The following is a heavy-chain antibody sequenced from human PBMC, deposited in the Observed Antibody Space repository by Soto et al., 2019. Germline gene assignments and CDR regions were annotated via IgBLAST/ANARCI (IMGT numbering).Heavy chain of an antibody. D-gene: IGHD3-22*01. CDR1: GYSISSGYY. Sequence: SETLSLTCAVSGYSISSGYYWGWIRQPPGRGLEWIGSIYHSGSTYYNPSLKSRVTISVDTSKNQFSLKLSSVTAADTAVYYCSTAPFTCICDSSGYYSATGCNLFDPRGQANLVTV. CDR3: STAPFTCICDSSGYYSATGCNLFDP. V-gene: IGHV4-38-2*01. CDR2: IYHSGST. J-gene: IGHJ5*02.